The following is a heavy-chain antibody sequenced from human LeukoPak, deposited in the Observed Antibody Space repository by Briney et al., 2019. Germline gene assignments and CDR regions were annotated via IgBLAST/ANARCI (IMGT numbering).Heavy chain of an antibody. J-gene: IGHJ3*02. CDR1: GFTFSSYW. CDR3: ARSGQWLDDAFDI. D-gene: IGHD6-19*01. V-gene: IGHV3-7*01. Sequence: PGGSLRLSCAASGFTFSSYWMSWVRQAPGKGLEWVANIKQDGSEKYYVDSVKGRFTISRDSAKNSLYLQMNSLRAEDTAVYYCARSGQWLDDAFDIWGQGTMVTVSS. CDR2: IKQDGSEK.